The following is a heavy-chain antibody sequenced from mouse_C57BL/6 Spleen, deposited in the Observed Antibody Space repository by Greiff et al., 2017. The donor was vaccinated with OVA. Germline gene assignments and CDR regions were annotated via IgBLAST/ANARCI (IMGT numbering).Heavy chain of an antibody. Sequence: EVQLVESGGGLVQPGGSLSLSCAASGFTFTDYYMSWVRQPPGKALEWLGFIRNKANGYTTEYSASVKGRFTISRDNSQSILYLQMNALRAEDSATYYCARYEGGNFYYAMDYWGQGTSVTVSS. CDR2: IRNKANGYTT. CDR1: GFTFTDYY. V-gene: IGHV7-3*01. J-gene: IGHJ4*01. CDR3: ARYEGGNFYYAMDY. D-gene: IGHD2-1*01.